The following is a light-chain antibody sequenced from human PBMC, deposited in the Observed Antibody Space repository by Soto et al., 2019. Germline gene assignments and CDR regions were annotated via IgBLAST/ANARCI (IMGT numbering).Light chain of an antibody. Sequence: EIVLTQAPATLSLYPGEGVTLSCRASQSVNNLAWYQQKPGQAPRLLIYDASNSATGIPARFSGSGSGTDFTLTITYLEPEEFAVYYCQQRAKWPLIFGGGTKVEIK. CDR2: DAS. CDR1: QSVNN. CDR3: QQRAKWPLI. J-gene: IGKJ4*01. V-gene: IGKV3-11*01.